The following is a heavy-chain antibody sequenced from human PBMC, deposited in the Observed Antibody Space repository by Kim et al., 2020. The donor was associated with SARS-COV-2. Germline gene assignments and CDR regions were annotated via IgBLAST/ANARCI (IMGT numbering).Heavy chain of an antibody. Sequence: GESLKISCKGSGYSFTSYWIGWVRQMPGKGLEWMGIIYPGDSDTRYSPSFQGQVTISADKSISTAYLQWSSLKASDTAMYCCARHSRIMGYYDILTGYSDYWGQGTLVTVSS. CDR2: IYPGDSDT. CDR3: ARHSRIMGYYDILTGYSDY. J-gene: IGHJ4*02. D-gene: IGHD3-9*01. CDR1: GYSFTSYW. V-gene: IGHV5-51*01.